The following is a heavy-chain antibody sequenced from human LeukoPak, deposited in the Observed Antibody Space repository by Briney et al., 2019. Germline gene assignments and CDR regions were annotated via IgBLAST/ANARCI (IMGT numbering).Heavy chain of an antibody. J-gene: IGHJ5*02. V-gene: IGHV1-69*08. Sequence: SVKVSCKASGGTFRSCCISWVRQAPGQGLEWMGRIIPIINTTNNAQKFQGRVTITADKSTITAYMELSKLTSEDTAVYYCARELFYDSAIGGTNWFDPWGQGSLVTVYS. CDR2: IIPIINTT. CDR3: ARELFYDSAIGGTNWFDP. CDR1: GGTFRSCC. D-gene: IGHD3-10*01.